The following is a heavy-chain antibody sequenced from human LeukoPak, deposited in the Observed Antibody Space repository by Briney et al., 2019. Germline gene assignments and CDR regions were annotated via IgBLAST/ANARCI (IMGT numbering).Heavy chain of an antibody. CDR1: GFTFSNAW. D-gene: IGHD2-21*01. V-gene: IGHV3-15*01. CDR3: TATPYCGGDCIAEYFQY. J-gene: IGHJ1*01. Sequence: PGGSLRLSCAASGFTFSNAWMSWVRQAPGKGLEWVGRIKSKTDGGTIDYAAPVKGRFTISRDDSKNTLYLQMNSLITEDTAVYYCTATPYCGGDCIAEYFQYWGQGTLVTVSS. CDR2: IKSKTDGGTI.